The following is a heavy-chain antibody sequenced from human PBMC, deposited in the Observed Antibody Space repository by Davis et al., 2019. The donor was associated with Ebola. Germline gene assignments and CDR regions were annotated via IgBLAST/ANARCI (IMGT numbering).Heavy chain of an antibody. CDR1: GGSISSSSYY. D-gene: IGHD6-19*01. CDR3: ARRGSGWSH. J-gene: IGHJ4*02. Sequence: MPSETLSLTCTVSGGSISSSSYYWGWIRQPPGKGLEWIGSIYYSGTTNYNPSLKSRVTISVDTSKNQFSLKLSSVTAADTAVYYCARRGSGWSHWGQGTLVTVSS. CDR2: IYYSGTT. V-gene: IGHV4-39*01.